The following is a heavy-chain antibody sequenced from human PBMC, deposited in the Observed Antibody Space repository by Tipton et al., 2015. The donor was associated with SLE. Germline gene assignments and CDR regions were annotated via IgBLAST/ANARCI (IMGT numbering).Heavy chain of an antibody. V-gene: IGHV4-59*11. CDR1: GASIGSHH. CDR2: IFYSGGT. Sequence: TLSLTCTVSGASIGSHHWTWIRQPPGKGLEWIGNIFYSGGTNYSPFLNSRTTISVDTSKNQLSLNVISMTAADTAVYYCARLAVAGMWYYFDFWGQGVPVTVSS. J-gene: IGHJ4*02. CDR3: ARLAVAGMWYYFDF. D-gene: IGHD6-19*01.